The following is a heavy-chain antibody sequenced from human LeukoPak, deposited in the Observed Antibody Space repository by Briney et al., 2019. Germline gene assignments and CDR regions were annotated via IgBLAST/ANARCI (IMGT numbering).Heavy chain of an antibody. Sequence: SVKVSCKASGGTFSSYAISWVRQAPGQGLEWMGGIIPIFGTANYAQKFQGRVTITADESTSTAYMELSGLRSEDTAVYYCARTVTTGAVRGHYFDYWGQGTLVTVSS. D-gene: IGHD4-17*01. CDR1: GGTFSSYA. CDR3: ARTVTTGAVRGHYFDY. J-gene: IGHJ4*02. V-gene: IGHV1-69*13. CDR2: IIPIFGTA.